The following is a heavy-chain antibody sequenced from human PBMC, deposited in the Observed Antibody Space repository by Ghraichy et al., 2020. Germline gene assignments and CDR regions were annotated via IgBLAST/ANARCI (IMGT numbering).Heavy chain of an antibody. J-gene: IGHJ4*02. Sequence: GGSLRLSCVASGFSFSGYAMHWVRQAPGKGLEWVAVISYDGRNKYYADFVKGRFTISRDNSRNTLYLPMNSLRPDDTAVYYCARDETNGSGNSRLGYWGQGIPVTVSS. D-gene: IGHD3-10*01. CDR2: ISYDGRNK. CDR3: ARDETNGSGNSRLGY. V-gene: IGHV3-30*04. CDR1: GFSFSGYA.